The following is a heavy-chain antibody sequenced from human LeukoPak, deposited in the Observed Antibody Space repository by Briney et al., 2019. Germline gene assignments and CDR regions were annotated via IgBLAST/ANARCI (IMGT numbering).Heavy chain of an antibody. V-gene: IGHV1-18*01. J-gene: IGHJ6*03. Sequence: ASVKVSCKASGYTFTSYGISWVRQAPGQGLEWMGWISAYNGNTNYAQKLQGRVTMTTDTSTSTAYMELRSLRSHDTAEYYCAREAFGVVRYYHYYYIDVWRKGTTVTVSS. CDR3: AREAFGVVRYYHYYYIDV. D-gene: IGHD3-3*01. CDR2: ISAYNGNT. CDR1: GYTFTSYG.